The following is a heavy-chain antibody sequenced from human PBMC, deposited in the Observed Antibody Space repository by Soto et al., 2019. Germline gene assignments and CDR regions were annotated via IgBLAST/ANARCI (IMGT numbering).Heavy chain of an antibody. D-gene: IGHD3-22*01. CDR2: IYYSGST. J-gene: IGHJ5*01. V-gene: IGHV4-39*01. Sequence: SETLSLTCTVSGGSISSGSYYWGWIRQPPGKGLEWIGSIYYSGSTYYNPSLKSRVTISVDTSKNQFSLKLSSVTAADPAVHACARPPLVKWLLRGVNRCFDPWGQGSLVT. CDR1: GGSISSGSYY. CDR3: ARPPLVKWLLRGVNRCFDP.